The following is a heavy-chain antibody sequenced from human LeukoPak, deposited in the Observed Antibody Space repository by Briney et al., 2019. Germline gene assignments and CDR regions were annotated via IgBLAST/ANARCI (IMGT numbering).Heavy chain of an antibody. J-gene: IGHJ4*02. D-gene: IGHD3-22*01. CDR3: ARGSTYYDSSGQVPFDY. V-gene: IGHV3-33*08. CDR2: IWYDGSNK. Sequence: GGSLRLSCAASGFTFSSYWMSWVRQAPGKGLEWVAVIWYDGSNKYYADSVKGRFTISRDNAKNSLYLQMNSLRAEDTAVYYCARGSTYYDSSGQVPFDYWGQGTLVTVSS. CDR1: GFTFSSYW.